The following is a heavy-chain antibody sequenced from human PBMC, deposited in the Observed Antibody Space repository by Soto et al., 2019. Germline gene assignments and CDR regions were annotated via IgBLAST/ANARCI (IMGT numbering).Heavy chain of an antibody. CDR3: ARVFSGKKGIAAAGTDY. CDR2: INHSGST. V-gene: IGHV4-34*01. J-gene: IGHJ4*02. D-gene: IGHD6-13*01. CDR1: GGSFSGYY. Sequence: SETLSLTCAVYGGSFSGYYWSWIRQPPGKGLEWIGEINHSGSTNYNPSLKSRVTISVDTSKNQFSLKLSSVTAADTAVYYCARVFSGKKGIAAAGTDYWGQGTLVTVSS.